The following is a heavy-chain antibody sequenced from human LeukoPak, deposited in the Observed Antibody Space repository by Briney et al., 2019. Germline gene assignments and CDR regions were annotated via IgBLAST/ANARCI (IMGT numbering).Heavy chain of an antibody. V-gene: IGHV3-30-3*01. D-gene: IGHD2-15*01. CDR2: TSYDGSNK. CDR3: GRDLHSGCLDY. CDR1: GFTFSYFA. Sequence: GGSLRLSCAASGFTFSYFAMHWVRQAPGKGLEWLAVTSYDGSNKYYADSVKGRFTISRDNSNNTLFLQMDSLRPGDTAVYYCGRDLHSGCLDYWGQGTLVTVSS. J-gene: IGHJ4*02.